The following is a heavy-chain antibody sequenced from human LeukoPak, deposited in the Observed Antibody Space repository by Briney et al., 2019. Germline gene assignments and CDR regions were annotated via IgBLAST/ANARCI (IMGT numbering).Heavy chain of an antibody. J-gene: IGHJ4*02. CDR1: GFTFASYA. V-gene: IGHV3-23*01. Sequence: QPGGSLRLSCAASGFTFASYAMSWVRQAPGKGLEWVSIISGSGGSTYYVDSVKGRFTISRDNSKNTLYLQMNGLRAEDAAVYYCAKHQNKGFDYWGQGTLVTVSS. CDR3: AKHQNKGFDY. CDR2: ISGSGGST.